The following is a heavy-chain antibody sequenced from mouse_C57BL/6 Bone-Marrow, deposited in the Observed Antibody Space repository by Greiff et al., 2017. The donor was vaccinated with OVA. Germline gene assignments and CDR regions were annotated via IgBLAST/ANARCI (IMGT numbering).Heavy chain of an antibody. J-gene: IGHJ4*01. V-gene: IGHV2-6-1*01. CDR3: ARQGRRDYYAMDY. Sequence: VKLMESGPGLVAPSQSLSITCTVSGFSLTSYGVHWVRQPPGKGLEWLVVIWSDGSTTYNSALKSRLSISKDNSKRQVFLKMNSLQTDDTAMYYCARQGRRDYYAMDYWGQGTSVTVSS. CDR1: GFSLTSYG. CDR2: IWSDGST.